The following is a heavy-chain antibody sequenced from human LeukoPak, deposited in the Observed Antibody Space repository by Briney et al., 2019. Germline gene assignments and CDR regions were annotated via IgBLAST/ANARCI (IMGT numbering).Heavy chain of an antibody. CDR3: ARADDSSGYRLYYFDY. V-gene: IGHV4-31*03. Sequence: SETLSLTCTVSGGSISSGGYYWTWIRQHPGKGLEWIGYINYSGGAYYNPSLKSRVTISVDTSKNLFSLKLSSVTAADTAVYYCARADDSSGYRLYYFDYWGQGTLVTVSS. CDR2: INYSGGA. CDR1: GGSISSGGYY. J-gene: IGHJ4*02. D-gene: IGHD3-22*01.